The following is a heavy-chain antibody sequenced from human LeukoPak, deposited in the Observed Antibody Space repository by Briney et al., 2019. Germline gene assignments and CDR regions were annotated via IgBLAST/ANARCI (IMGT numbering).Heavy chain of an antibody. CDR2: ISASGGNA. V-gene: IGHV3-23*01. Sequence: GGSLRLSCAASGFIFSSSAMSWVRQAPGKGLEWVSLISASGGNAYYTDSVKGRFTISRDNSKNTLYVQMDSLRAEDTATYYCAKEAAAGTRRFDYWGQGTLVTVSS. J-gene: IGHJ4*02. CDR3: AKEAAAGTRRFDY. CDR1: GFIFSSSA. D-gene: IGHD6-13*01.